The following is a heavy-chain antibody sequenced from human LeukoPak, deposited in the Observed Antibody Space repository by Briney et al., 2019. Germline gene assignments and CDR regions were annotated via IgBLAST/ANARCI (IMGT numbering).Heavy chain of an antibody. V-gene: IGHV1-18*01. D-gene: IGHD5-24*01. CDR1: GYTFTSYG. Sequence: GASVKVSCKASGYTFTSYGISWVRQAPGQGLEWMGWISAYNGNTNYAQKLQGRVTMTTDTSTSTAYMELRSLRSDDTAVYYCARDTDVMDGYNLFDYWGQGTLVTVSS. CDR2: ISAYNGNT. J-gene: IGHJ4*02. CDR3: ARDTDVMDGYNLFDY.